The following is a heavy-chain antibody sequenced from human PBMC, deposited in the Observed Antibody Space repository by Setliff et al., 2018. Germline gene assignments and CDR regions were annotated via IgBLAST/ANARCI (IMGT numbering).Heavy chain of an antibody. CDR3: ARRETYYNFWGGYYAY. CDR2: IYYSGST. V-gene: IGHV4-39*07. J-gene: IGHJ4*02. D-gene: IGHD3-3*01. CDR1: GGSISSSSYY. Sequence: PSETLSLTCKVSGGSISSSSYYWGWIRQPPGKGLEWIGSIYYSGSTYYNPSLKSRVTISVDTSKNQFSLKLSSVTAADTAVYYCARRETYYNFWGGYYAYWGQGTLVTVSS.